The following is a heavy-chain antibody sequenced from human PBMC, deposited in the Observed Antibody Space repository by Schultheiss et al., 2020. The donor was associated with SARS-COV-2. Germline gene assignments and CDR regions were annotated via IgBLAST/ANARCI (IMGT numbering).Heavy chain of an antibody. D-gene: IGHD3-3*01. CDR1: GGTFSSYA. CDR3: ARGYDFWSGLPDY. CDR2: IIPIFGTA. V-gene: IGHV1-69*13. J-gene: IGHJ4*02. Sequence: SVKVSCKASGGTFSSYAISWVRQAPGQGLEWMGGIIPIFGTANYAQKFQGRVTITADESTSTAYMELSSLRSEDTAVYYCARGYDFWSGLPDYWGQGTLVTVSS.